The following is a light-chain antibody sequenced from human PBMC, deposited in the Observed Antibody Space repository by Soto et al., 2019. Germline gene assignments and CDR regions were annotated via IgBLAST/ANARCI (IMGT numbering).Light chain of an antibody. CDR1: SSDVGGYNY. J-gene: IGLJ1*01. Sequence: LSQPTSGCGSPGQSVPISCTGTSSDVGGYNYVSWYQQHPGKAPKLMIYEVSKRPSGVPDRFSGSKSGNTASLTVSGLQAEDEADYYCSSYAGSNNFVVFGTGTKVTVL. CDR2: EVS. V-gene: IGLV2-8*01. CDR3: SSYAGSNNFVV.